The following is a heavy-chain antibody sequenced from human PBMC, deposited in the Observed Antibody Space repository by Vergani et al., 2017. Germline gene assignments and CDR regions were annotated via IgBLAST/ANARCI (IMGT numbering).Heavy chain of an antibody. Sequence: EVQLVESGGGLVKPGGSLRLSCAASGFTFSSCSMNWVRQAPGKGLEWVSSISSSSSYIYYADSVKGRFTISRDNAKNSLYLQMNSLRAEDTAVYYCARDLFYYDSSGYYSGFFDYWGQRTLVTVSS. V-gene: IGHV3-21*01. CDR3: ARDLFYYDSSGYYSGFFDY. D-gene: IGHD3-22*01. J-gene: IGHJ4*02. CDR2: ISSSSSYI. CDR1: GFTFSSCS.